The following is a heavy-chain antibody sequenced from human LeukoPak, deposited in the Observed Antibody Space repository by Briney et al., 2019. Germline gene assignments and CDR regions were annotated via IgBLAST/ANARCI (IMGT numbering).Heavy chain of an antibody. CDR2: INPSGGST. CDR3: ARYSYYYYYMDV. J-gene: IGHJ6*03. Sequence: ASVKVSCKASGYTFTSYYMHWVRQAPGQGLKWMGIINPSGGSTSYAQKFQGRVTMTRDMSTSTVYMELSSLRSEDTAVYYCARYSYYYYYMDVWGKGTTVTVSS. V-gene: IGHV1-46*01. CDR1: GYTFTSYY.